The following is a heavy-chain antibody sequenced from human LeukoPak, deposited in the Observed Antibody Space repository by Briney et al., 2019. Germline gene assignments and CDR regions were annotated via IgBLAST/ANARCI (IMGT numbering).Heavy chain of an antibody. D-gene: IGHD2-2*01. CDR1: GYTFTGYY. Sequence: ASVKVSCKASGYTFTGYYMHWVRQAPGRGLEWMGWINPNSGGTNYAQKFQGRVTMTRDTSISTAYMELSRLRSDDTAVYYCARAPYCSSTSCYPNWFDPWGQGTLVTVSS. CDR3: ARAPYCSSTSCYPNWFDP. CDR2: INPNSGGT. V-gene: IGHV1-2*02. J-gene: IGHJ5*02.